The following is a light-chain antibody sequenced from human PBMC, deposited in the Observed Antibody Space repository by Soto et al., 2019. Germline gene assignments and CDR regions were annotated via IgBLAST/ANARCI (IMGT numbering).Light chain of an antibody. J-gene: IGLJ2*01. Sequence: QPVLTQPPSASGSPGQSVTSSCTGTSRDVGAYHYVSWYQHHPGKAPKLMIYGVSQRPSGVPDRFSGSKSGNTASLTVSGLQAEDEADYYCTSYAGSNAVVFGGGTKLTVL. CDR1: SRDVGAYHY. CDR2: GVS. V-gene: IGLV2-8*01. CDR3: TSYAGSNAVV.